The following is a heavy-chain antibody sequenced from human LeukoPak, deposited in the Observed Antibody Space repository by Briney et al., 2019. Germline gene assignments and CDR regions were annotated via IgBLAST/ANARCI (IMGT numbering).Heavy chain of an antibody. J-gene: IGHJ3*02. CDR2: IYSTTTYI. D-gene: IGHD5-24*01. Sequence: PGGSLRLSCAASGFTFSSYAMSWVRQAPGKGLEWVSSIYSTTTYIYYADSVKGRFTISRDNAENSLYLQMNSLRAEDTAVYYCARDQFIHAFDIWGQGTMVTVSS. CDR1: GFTFSSYA. V-gene: IGHV3-21*01. CDR3: ARDQFIHAFDI.